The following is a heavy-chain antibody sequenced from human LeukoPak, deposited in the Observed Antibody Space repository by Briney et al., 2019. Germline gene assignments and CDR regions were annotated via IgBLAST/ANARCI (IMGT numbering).Heavy chain of an antibody. CDR1: GDSFTTSD. V-gene: IGHV1-8*01. CDR3: ARAITIFDYYYMDV. CDR2: MNPKSGNT. J-gene: IGHJ6*03. Sequence: ASVKVSCNISGDSFTTSDINWVRQATGQGLEWMGWMNPKSGNTVYAQKFQGRLTLTRDISISTAYMELSSLRSEDTAVYFCARAITIFDYYYMDVWGKGTTVTVSS. D-gene: IGHD3-3*01.